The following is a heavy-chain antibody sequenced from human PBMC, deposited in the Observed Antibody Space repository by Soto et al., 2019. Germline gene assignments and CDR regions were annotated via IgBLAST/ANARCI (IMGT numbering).Heavy chain of an antibody. CDR2: ISYDGNNK. D-gene: IGHD3-3*01. CDR1: EFTFSSYG. Sequence: HPGGSLRLSCAASEFTFSSYGMHWVRQAPGKGLEWLSVISYDGNNKYYSDSVKGRFTISRDNSKNTLYLQMNSLRGEDTAVYYCAKDRAFWSGTHDAFDIWGQGTMVT. V-gene: IGHV3-30*18. J-gene: IGHJ3*02. CDR3: AKDRAFWSGTHDAFDI.